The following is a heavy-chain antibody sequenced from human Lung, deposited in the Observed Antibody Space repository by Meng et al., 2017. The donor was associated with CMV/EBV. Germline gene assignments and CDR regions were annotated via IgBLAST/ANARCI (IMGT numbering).Heavy chain of an antibody. V-gene: IGHV1-2*02. CDR2: INPNSGGT. J-gene: IGHJ5*02. D-gene: IGHD2-2*02. CDR1: GYTFTGYY. Sequence: ASXXVSXKASGYTFTGYYMHWVRQAPGQGLEWMGWINPNSGGTNYAQKFQGRVTMTRDTSISTAYMELSRLRSDDTAVYYCASGGYCSSTSCYRGWFEPWXQGTXVTVSS. CDR3: ASGGYCSSTSCYRGWFEP.